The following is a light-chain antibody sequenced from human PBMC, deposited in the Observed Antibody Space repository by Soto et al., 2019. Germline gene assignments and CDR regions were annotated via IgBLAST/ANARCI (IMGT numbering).Light chain of an antibody. J-gene: IGKJ5*01. CDR3: QQSYKTPSIT. CDR2: TAS. CDR1: QSISTY. V-gene: IGKV1-39*01. Sequence: DIQMTQSPSSLSASVGDRVTITCRASQSISTYLNWYQQKPGKAPKLLVYTASALQSGVPSRFSGSGSGTDFTLTITSLQPEDFAVYYCQQSYKTPSITFGQGTRLEIK.